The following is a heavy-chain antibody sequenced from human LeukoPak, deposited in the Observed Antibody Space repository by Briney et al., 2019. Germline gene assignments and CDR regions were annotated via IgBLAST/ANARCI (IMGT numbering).Heavy chain of an antibody. CDR2: IKQDGSEK. Sequence: GGSLRLSCAASGFTFSSYWTSWVRQAPGKGLEWVANIKQDGSEKYYVDSVKGRFTISRDNAKNSLYLQMNSLRAEDTAVYYCARDGGDYFDYWGQGTLVTVSS. J-gene: IGHJ4*02. CDR3: ARDGGDYFDY. CDR1: GFTFSSYW. V-gene: IGHV3-7*01. D-gene: IGHD4-23*01.